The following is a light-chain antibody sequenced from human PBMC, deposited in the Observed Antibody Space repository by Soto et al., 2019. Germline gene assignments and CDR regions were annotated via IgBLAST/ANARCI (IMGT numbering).Light chain of an antibody. Sequence: EIVMTQSPATLSVSPGESATLSCRASQNINSDLAWYVQKPGQAPRRVIYGASTWGTDVPPRFTGSGSGTEFTLPISGLQSKDFAVYYCQQRSNWPSITFGQGTRLEIK. CDR1: QNINSD. V-gene: IGKV3D-15*01. CDR3: QQRSNWPSIT. CDR2: GAS. J-gene: IGKJ5*01.